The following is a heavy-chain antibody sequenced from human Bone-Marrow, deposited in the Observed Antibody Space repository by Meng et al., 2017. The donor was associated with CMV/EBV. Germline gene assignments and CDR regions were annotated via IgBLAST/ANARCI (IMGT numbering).Heavy chain of an antibody. Sequence: GESLKISCAASGFTFSSYSMNWVRQAPGKGLEWVSSISSSSSYIYYADSVKGRFTISRDNAKNSLYLQMNSLRAEDTAVYYCAKAGWLAPREYGMDVWGQGTTVTVSS. D-gene: IGHD3-22*01. CDR1: GFTFSSYS. J-gene: IGHJ6*02. V-gene: IGHV3-21*04. CDR3: AKAGWLAPREYGMDV. CDR2: ISSSSSYI.